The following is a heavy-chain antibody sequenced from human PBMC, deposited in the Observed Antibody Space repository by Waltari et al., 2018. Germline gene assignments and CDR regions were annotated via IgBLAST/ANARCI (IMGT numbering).Heavy chain of an antibody. Sequence: QLQLQESGPGLVKPSGTLSLSCAVSGDSLSSSYVWNWVRQSPQKGLEWMGQVRGSGEPNYNPSFASRVTISLDTYNNQFSLKVTSATAADTAVYYCARDRGRGLYLDTWGPGILVSVS. CDR3: ARDRGRGLYLDT. V-gene: IGHV4-4*02. CDR2: VRGSGEP. CDR1: GDSLSSSYV. J-gene: IGHJ5*02. D-gene: IGHD2-15*01.